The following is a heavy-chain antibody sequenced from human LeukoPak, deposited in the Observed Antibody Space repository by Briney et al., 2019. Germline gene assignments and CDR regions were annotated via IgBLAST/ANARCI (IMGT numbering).Heavy chain of an antibody. J-gene: IGHJ3*02. Sequence: SETLSLTCTVSGGSISSGRYYWNWIRQPAGKGLEWIGRIYTGGSTNYNPSLKSRVTISVDTSKNQFSLKLSSVTAADTAVYFCARGPYSYDSSGAFDIWGQGTMVTVSS. D-gene: IGHD3-22*01. V-gene: IGHV4-61*02. CDR3: ARGPYSYDSSGAFDI. CDR2: IYTGGST. CDR1: GGSISSGRYY.